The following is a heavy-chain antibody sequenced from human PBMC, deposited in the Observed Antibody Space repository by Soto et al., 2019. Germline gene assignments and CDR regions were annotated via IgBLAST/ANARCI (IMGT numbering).Heavy chain of an antibody. CDR3: AREGRRVVPATPDFDY. J-gene: IGHJ4*02. CDR2: ISGSSSNI. CDR1: GFTFSSYS. V-gene: IGHV3-21*04. Sequence: EVQLVESGGGLVKPGGSLRLSCAASGFTFSSYSMNWVRQAPGTGLEWFSSISGSSSNIYYADSVKGRFTISRDNAKNSLYLQMNSLRAEDTAVYYCAREGRRVVPATPDFDYWGQGTLVTVSS. D-gene: IGHD2-2*01.